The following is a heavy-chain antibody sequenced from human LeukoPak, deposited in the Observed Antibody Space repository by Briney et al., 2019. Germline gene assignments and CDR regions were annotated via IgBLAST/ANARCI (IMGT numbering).Heavy chain of an antibody. D-gene: IGHD2-15*01. J-gene: IGHJ5*02. Sequence: GGSLRLSCAASGFTFSSYAMSWVRQAPGKGLEWASAISGSGGSTNYADSVKGQFTISRDNSKNTLYLQMTSLRADDTAVYYCAEMVVAASSWGQGTLVT. CDR3: AEMVVAASS. V-gene: IGHV3-23*01. CDR2: ISGSGGST. CDR1: GFTFSSYA.